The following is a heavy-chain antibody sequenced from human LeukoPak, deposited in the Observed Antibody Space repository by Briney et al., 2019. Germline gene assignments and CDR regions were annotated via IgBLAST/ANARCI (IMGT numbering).Heavy chain of an antibody. CDR1: GGSVSSGSYY. Sequence: SETLSLTCTVSGGSVSSGSYYWSWIRQPPGKGLEWIGYIYYSGSTYYNPSLKSRVTISVDTSKNQFSLKLSSVTAADTAVYYCARDVWVIAAAAGYYYYGMDVWGQGTTVTVSS. D-gene: IGHD6-13*01. CDR2: IYYSGST. J-gene: IGHJ6*02. CDR3: ARDVWVIAAAAGYYYYGMDV. V-gene: IGHV4-31*03.